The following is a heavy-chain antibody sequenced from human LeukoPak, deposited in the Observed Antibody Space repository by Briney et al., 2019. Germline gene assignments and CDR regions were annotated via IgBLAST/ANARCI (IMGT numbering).Heavy chain of an antibody. J-gene: IGHJ4*02. D-gene: IGHD3-3*01. CDR3: AKDQDFWSGYYSS. CDR1: GFTFSSYA. Sequence: GGSLRLSCAASGFTFSSYAVSWVRQAPGKGLEWVSAISGSGGSTYYADSVKGRFTIPRDNSKNTLYLQMNSLRAEDTAVYYCAKDQDFWSGYYSSWGQGTLVTVSS. CDR2: ISGSGGST. V-gene: IGHV3-23*01.